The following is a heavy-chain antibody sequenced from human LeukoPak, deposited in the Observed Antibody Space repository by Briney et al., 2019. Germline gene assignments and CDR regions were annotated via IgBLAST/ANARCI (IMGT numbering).Heavy chain of an antibody. Sequence: PGGPLRLSCAASGFTFNTYDMAWVRQPPGKGLEWVSAISGSGGSTYYADSVKGRFTISRDNSKNTLYLQMNSLRAEDTAVYYCAKEAFYYYDSSDWGQGTMVTVSS. D-gene: IGHD3-22*01. CDR2: ISGSGGST. CDR1: GFTFNTYD. CDR3: AKEAFYYYDSSD. V-gene: IGHV3-23*01. J-gene: IGHJ3*01.